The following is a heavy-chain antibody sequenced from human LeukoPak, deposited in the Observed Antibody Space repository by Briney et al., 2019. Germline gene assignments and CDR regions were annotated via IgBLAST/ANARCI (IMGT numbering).Heavy chain of an antibody. CDR1: GGSISSYY. CDR2: IYYSGST. Sequence: SETPSLTCTVSGGSISSYYWSWLRQPPGKGLEWIGYIYYSGSTNYNPSLKSRVTRSVDTSKDQFSLKLSSVTAADTAVYYCARVGGGGYSYGYWGVFDYWGQGTLVTVSS. D-gene: IGHD5-18*01. CDR3: ARVGGGGYSYGYWGVFDY. V-gene: IGHV4-59*01. J-gene: IGHJ4*02.